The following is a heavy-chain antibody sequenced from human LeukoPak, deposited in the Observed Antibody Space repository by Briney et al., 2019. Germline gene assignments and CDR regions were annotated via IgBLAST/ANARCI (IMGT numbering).Heavy chain of an antibody. Sequence: SETLSLTCAVYGGSFSGYYWSWIRQPPGKGLEWIGEINHSGSTNYNPSLKSRVTISVDTSKNQFSLKLSSVTAADTAVYYCATLGRDGYPPDYWGQGTLVTVSS. CDR2: INHSGST. D-gene: IGHD5-24*01. J-gene: IGHJ4*02. CDR3: ATLGRDGYPPDY. V-gene: IGHV4-34*01. CDR1: GGSFSGYY.